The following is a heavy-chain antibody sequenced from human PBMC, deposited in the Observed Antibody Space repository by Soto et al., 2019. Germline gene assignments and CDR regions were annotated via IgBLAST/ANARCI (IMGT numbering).Heavy chain of an antibody. CDR2: IYHSGST. CDR3: ARDLAWIQLSPKRYGMDV. J-gene: IGHJ6*02. Sequence: PSETLSLTCAVSGGSISSSNWWSWVRQPPGKGLEWIGEIYHSGSTNYNPSLKSRVTISVDKSKNQFSLKLSSVTAADTAVYYCARDLAWIQLSPKRYGMDVWGQGTTVTVSS. CDR1: GGSISSSNW. D-gene: IGHD5-18*01. V-gene: IGHV4-4*02.